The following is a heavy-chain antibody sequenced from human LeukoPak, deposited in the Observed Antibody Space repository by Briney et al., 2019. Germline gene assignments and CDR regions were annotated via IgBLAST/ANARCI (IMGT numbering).Heavy chain of an antibody. Sequence: ASVKVSCKSSGYTFNGYYMHWVRQAPGQGLEWMGWINPNSGGTNYAQKFQGRVTMTRDTSISTAYMELSRLRSDDTAVYYCARDRRRYYYDSSGYGHWGQGTLVTVSS. CDR1: GYTFNGYY. D-gene: IGHD3-22*01. CDR2: INPNSGGT. CDR3: ARDRRRYYYDSSGYGH. V-gene: IGHV1-2*02. J-gene: IGHJ4*02.